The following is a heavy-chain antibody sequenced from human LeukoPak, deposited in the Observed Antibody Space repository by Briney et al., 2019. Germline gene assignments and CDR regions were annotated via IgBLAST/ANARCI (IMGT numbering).Heavy chain of an antibody. CDR1: GFTFSNAW. Sequence: PGGSLRLSCAASGFTFSNAWMSWVRQAPGEGLEWVGRIKSKTDGGTTDYAAPVKGRFTISRDDSKNTLYLQTNSLKTEDTAVYYCTTDKTGYSSGWYTYYYYYMDVWGKGTTVTVSS. V-gene: IGHV3-15*01. CDR2: IKSKTDGGTT. D-gene: IGHD6-19*01. J-gene: IGHJ6*03. CDR3: TTDKTGYSSGWYTYYYYYMDV.